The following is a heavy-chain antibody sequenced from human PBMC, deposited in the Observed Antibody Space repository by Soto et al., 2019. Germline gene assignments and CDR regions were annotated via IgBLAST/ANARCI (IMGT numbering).Heavy chain of an antibody. CDR2: MSGSGGST. Sequence: GGSLRLSCAASGFTFSNYAMSWVRQAPGKGLEWVSAMSGSGGSTYYADSVKGRFTISRDNSKSTLYLQMNSLRAEDTALYYCAKELNYYDSRGYNLHYWGQGTLVTVSS. V-gene: IGHV3-23*01. D-gene: IGHD3-22*01. J-gene: IGHJ4*02. CDR3: AKELNYYDSRGYNLHY. CDR1: GFTFSNYA.